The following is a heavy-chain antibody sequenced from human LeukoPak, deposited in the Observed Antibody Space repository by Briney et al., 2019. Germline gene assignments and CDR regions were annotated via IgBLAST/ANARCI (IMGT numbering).Heavy chain of an antibody. D-gene: IGHD1-20*01. CDR1: GFIFSDSA. Sequence: PERSLRLSCTASGFIFSDSAMHWVRQAPGKGLEWVTVISYDGSNKYYADSVKGRFTISRDNSKNTLYLQMNSLRAEDTAVYYCAKVAYNWISYGPFDYWGQGTLVTVSS. CDR2: ISYDGSNK. V-gene: IGHV3-30*04. CDR3: AKVAYNWISYGPFDY. J-gene: IGHJ4*02.